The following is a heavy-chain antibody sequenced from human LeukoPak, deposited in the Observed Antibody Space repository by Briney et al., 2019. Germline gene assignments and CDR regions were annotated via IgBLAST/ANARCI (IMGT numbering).Heavy chain of an antibody. CDR3: AKDLWSGGSCCDAFDI. V-gene: IGHV3-23*01. D-gene: IGHD2-15*01. Sequence: PGGSLRLSCAASGFTFSSYAMSWVRQAPGKGLEWVSAISSSGRSTYYADSVKGRFTISRDNSKNTLYLQMNSLRAEDTAVYYCAKDLWSGGSCCDAFDIWGQGTMVTVSS. CDR2: ISSSGRST. J-gene: IGHJ3*02. CDR1: GFTFSSYA.